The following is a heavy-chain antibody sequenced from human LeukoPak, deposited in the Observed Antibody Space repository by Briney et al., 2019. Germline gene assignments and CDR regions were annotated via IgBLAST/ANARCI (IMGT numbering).Heavy chain of an antibody. CDR2: IYYSGST. D-gene: IGHD3-3*01. J-gene: IGHJ6*02. CDR3: AALRYFWSGSGPANYYYYGMDV. Sequence: SETLSLTCTVSGGSISSGGYYWSWIRQHPGKGLEWIGYIYYSGSTYYNPSLKSRVTISVDTSKNQFSLKLSSVTAADTAVYYCAALRYFWSGSGPANYYYYGMDVWGQGTTVTVSS. CDR1: GGSISSGGYY. V-gene: IGHV4-31*03.